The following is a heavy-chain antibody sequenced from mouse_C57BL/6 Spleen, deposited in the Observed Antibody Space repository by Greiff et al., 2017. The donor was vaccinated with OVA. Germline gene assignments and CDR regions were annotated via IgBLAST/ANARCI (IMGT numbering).Heavy chain of an antibody. J-gene: IGHJ2*01. CDR1: GYSITSGYY. CDR3: AREGSFYYGNFDY. CDR2: ISYDGSN. Sequence: EVQLQESGPGLVKPSQSLSLTCSVTGYSITSGYYWNWIRQFPGNKLEWMGYISYDGSNNYNPSLKNRISITRDTSKNQFFLKLNSVTTEDTATYYCAREGSFYYGNFDYWGQGTTLTVSS. D-gene: IGHD2-1*01. V-gene: IGHV3-6*01.